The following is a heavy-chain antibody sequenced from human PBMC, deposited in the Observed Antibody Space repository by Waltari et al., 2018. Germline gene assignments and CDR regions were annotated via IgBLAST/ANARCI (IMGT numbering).Heavy chain of an antibody. J-gene: IGHJ4*02. Sequence: QVQLQQWGAGLLKPSETLSLTCAVYGGSFSGYYWSWIRQPPGKGLEWIGESNHSGSTNYNPSLKSRVTISVDTSKNQFSLKLSSVTAADTAVYYCARSRATYYYDSSGYPPLGYWGQGTLVTVSS. CDR3: ARSRATYYYDSSGYPPLGY. V-gene: IGHV4-34*01. D-gene: IGHD3-22*01. CDR2: SNHSGST. CDR1: GGSFSGYY.